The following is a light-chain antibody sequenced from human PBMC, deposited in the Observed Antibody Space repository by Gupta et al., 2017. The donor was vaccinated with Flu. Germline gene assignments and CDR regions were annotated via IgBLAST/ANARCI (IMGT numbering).Light chain of an antibody. CDR1: QSISSF. V-gene: IGKV1-39*01. CDR2: AAT. Sequence: DIQTTQSPSSLSASVGDRVTITCRASQSISSFLNWYQQKPGQAPKVLIYAATSLQSGVPSRFSGSGSGTDFTLTIDSLQPDDFASYYCQQYESDPLTFGSGTKVEIK. J-gene: IGKJ4*01. CDR3: QQYESDPLT.